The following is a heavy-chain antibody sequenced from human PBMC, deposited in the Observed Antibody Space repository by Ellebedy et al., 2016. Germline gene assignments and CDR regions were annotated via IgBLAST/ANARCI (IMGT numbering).Heavy chain of an antibody. CDR1: RGTFSSYA. D-gene: IGHD2-15*01. CDR2: IIPIFGTA. J-gene: IGHJ5*02. CDR3: ARASGYGSGPNWFDP. V-gene: IGHV1-69*13. Sequence: SVKVSXKASRGTFSSYAISWVRQAPGQGLEWMGGIIPIFGTANYAQKFQGRVTITADESTSTAYMELSSLRSEDTAVYYCARASGYGSGPNWFDPWGQGTLVTVSS.